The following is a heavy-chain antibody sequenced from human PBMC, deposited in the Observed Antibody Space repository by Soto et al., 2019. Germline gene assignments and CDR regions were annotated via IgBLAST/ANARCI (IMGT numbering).Heavy chain of an antibody. J-gene: IGHJ6*02. CDR1: GGTFSSYA. V-gene: IGHV1-69*06. CDR3: ASNTYYDFWSGYFTGPYYYGMDV. CDR2: ITPIFGTA. Sequence: SVKVSCKASGGTFSSYAISWVRQAPGQGLEWMGGITPIFGTANYAQKFQGRVTITADKSTSTVYMELSSLRSEDTAVYYCASNTYYDFWSGYFTGPYYYGMDVWGQGTTVTVSS. D-gene: IGHD3-3*01.